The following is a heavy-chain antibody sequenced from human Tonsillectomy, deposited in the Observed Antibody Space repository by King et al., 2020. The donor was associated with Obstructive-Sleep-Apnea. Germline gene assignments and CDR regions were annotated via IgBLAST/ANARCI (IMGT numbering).Heavy chain of an antibody. J-gene: IGHJ4*02. CDR2: IYTSGST. D-gene: IGHD1-26*01. CDR1: GGSISSYY. V-gene: IGHV4-4*07. Sequence: QLQESGPGLVKPSETLSLTCTVSGGSISSYYWSWFRQPAGKGLEWIGRIYTSGSTNYNPSLNSRVTMSVDTSKNQFSLKLSSVTAADTAVYYCARDPVGATVEGFDYWGQGTLVTVSS. CDR3: ARDPVGATVEGFDY.